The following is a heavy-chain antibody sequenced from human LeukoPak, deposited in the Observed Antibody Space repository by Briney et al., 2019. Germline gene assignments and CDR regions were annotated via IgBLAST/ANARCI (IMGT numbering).Heavy chain of an antibody. D-gene: IGHD4-23*01. J-gene: IGHJ2*01. Sequence: PSETLSLTCTVSGGSIRSYYWTWIRQPPGKGLEWIGDISPSGSTNYNPSLKSRATISVDTSKNQFSLKLSSVTAADTAVYHCATDYGGNSDWYFDLWGRGTLVTVSS. V-gene: IGHV4-4*09. CDR1: GGSIRSYY. CDR3: ATDYGGNSDWYFDL. CDR2: ISPSGST.